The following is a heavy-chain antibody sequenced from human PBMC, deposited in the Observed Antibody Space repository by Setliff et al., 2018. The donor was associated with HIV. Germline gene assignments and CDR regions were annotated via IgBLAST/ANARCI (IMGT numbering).Heavy chain of an antibody. CDR1: GGSFSGYS. CDR2: T. J-gene: IGHJ4*02. Sequence: SETLSLTCAVYGGSFSGYSWNWIRQSPGKGLEWIGATYYNPSLKSRASISLDTSENHFSLNLSSVTAADTAVYYCARRGWNGYKAFDYWGQGALVTVSS. V-gene: IGHV4-34*01. D-gene: IGHD5-12*01. CDR3: ARRGWNGYKAFDY.